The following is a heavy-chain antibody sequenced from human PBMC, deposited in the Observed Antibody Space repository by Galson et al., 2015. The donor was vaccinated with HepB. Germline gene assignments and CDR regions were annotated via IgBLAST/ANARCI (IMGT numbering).Heavy chain of an antibody. CDR3: AREGIAVVGMDV. D-gene: IGHD6-19*01. Sequence: LRLSCAASGFTFSSYWMHWVRQAPGKGLVWVSRINSDGSSTSYADSVKGRFTTSRDNAKNTLYLQMNSLRAEDTAVYYCAREGIAVVGMDVWGQGTTVTVSS. CDR2: INSDGSST. V-gene: IGHV3-74*01. CDR1: GFTFSSYW. J-gene: IGHJ6*02.